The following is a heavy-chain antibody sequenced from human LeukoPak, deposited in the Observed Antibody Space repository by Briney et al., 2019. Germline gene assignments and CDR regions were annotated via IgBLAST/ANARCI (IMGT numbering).Heavy chain of an antibody. CDR3: ARVPPTRYDPYYYMDV. V-gene: IGHV1-2*02. CDR1: GYTLTGYY. Sequence: ASVKVSCKASGYTLTGYYMHWVRQAPGQGLEWMGWINPNSGGTNYAQKFQGRVTMTRDTSIGTAYMELSRLRSDDTAVYYCARVPPTRYDPYYYMDVWGKGTTVTVSS. CDR2: INPNSGGT. J-gene: IGHJ6*03. D-gene: IGHD3-3*01.